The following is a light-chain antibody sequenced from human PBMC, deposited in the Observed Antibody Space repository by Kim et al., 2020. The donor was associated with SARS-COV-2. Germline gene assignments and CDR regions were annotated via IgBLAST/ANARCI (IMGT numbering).Light chain of an antibody. CDR2: GKN. Sequence: SSELTQDPAVSVALGQTVRITCQGDSLRSYYASWYQQKPGQAPVLVIYGKNNRPSGIPDRFSGSSSGNTASLTITGAQAEDEADYYCNSRDSSGNHSYVFATGTKVTVL. CDR1: SLRSYY. V-gene: IGLV3-19*01. CDR3: NSRDSSGNHSYV. J-gene: IGLJ1*01.